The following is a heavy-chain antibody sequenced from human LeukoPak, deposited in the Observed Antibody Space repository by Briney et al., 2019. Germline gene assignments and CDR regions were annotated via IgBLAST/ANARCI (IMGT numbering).Heavy chain of an antibody. J-gene: IGHJ5*02. CDR3: AREKGIAAAGRGSPFWFDP. CDR1: GGSISSSNW. Sequence: SETLSLTCAVSGGSISSSNWWSWVRQPPGKGLEWIGEIYHSGSTNYNPSLKRRVTISVDKSKHQFSLKLSSVTAADTAVYYCAREKGIAAAGRGSPFWFDPWGQGTLVTVSS. V-gene: IGHV4-4*02. D-gene: IGHD6-13*01. CDR2: IYHSGST.